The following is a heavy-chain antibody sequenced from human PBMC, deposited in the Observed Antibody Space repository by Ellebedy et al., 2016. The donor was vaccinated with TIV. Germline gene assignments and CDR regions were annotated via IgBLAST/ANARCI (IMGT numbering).Heavy chain of an antibody. CDR3: TRFEIISGGGYGMDV. CDR2: IDNAGDT. V-gene: IGHV3-13*01. J-gene: IGHJ6*02. Sequence: GGSLRLSXAASGFTFSRYDMHWVRQSTRKGLEWVASIDNAGDTYYPGSVKGRFTISRENAKNSLYLQMNSLRVEDTAEYYCTRFEIISGGGYGMDVWGQGTTVTVSS. D-gene: IGHD3-16*01. CDR1: GFTFSRYD.